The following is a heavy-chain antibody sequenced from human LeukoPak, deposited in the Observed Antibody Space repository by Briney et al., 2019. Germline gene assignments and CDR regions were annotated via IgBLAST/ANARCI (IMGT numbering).Heavy chain of an antibody. CDR3: ARGVYIAAAQYGY. CDR2: IYSSGST. CDR1: GGSINSYY. V-gene: IGHV4-4*07. J-gene: IGHJ4*02. D-gene: IGHD6-13*01. Sequence: SETLSLTCTVSGGSINSYYWAWIRLPAGRGLEWIGRIYSSGSTKYNSSIKSRVTISVDTSKNQFSLKLSSVTAADTAVYYCARGVYIAAAQYGYWGQGTLVTVSS.